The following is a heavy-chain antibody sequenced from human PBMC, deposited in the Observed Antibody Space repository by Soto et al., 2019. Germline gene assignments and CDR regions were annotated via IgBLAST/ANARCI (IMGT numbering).Heavy chain of an antibody. CDR2: IDYSGST. D-gene: IGHD3-22*01. J-gene: IGHJ4*02. Sequence: PSETLSLTCTVSGDSVTSDRYYWTWIRQPPGTGLDWIGYIDYSGSTNYNPALNSRFTLSLDTSKNQVSLRLNSVTAADTAMYFCARVRAFNFYDSSGYLDYWGQGILVTVS. CDR3: ARVRAFNFYDSSGYLDY. V-gene: IGHV4-61*01. CDR1: GDSVTSDRYY.